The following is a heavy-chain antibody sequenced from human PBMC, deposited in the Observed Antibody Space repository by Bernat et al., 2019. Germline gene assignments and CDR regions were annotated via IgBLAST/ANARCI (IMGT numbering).Heavy chain of an antibody. Sequence: EVQLVESGGGLVQPGGSLRLSCAASGFTFSSYSMNWVRQAPGKGLEWVSYISSSSSTIYYADSVKGRFTISRDNAKNSLYLQMNSLRAEDTAVYYCAKDIPSGSSWYWGQGTLVTVSS. CDR2: ISSSSSTI. CDR1: GFTFSSYS. CDR3: AKDIPSGSSWY. J-gene: IGHJ4*02. D-gene: IGHD6-13*01. V-gene: IGHV3-48*01.